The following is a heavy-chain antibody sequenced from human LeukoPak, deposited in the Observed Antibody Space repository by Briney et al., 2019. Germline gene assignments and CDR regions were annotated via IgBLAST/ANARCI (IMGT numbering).Heavy chain of an antibody. J-gene: IGHJ4*02. Sequence: SETLSLTCTVSGGSISSNNYYWGWIRQPPGKGLEGIGSIYYSGSPYYNPSLKSRVTISVDPSKNQFPLRLRSLTAADTAVYYCATWRTATTGFDYWGQGTLVTVSS. CDR1: GGSISSNNYY. CDR2: IYYSGSP. CDR3: ATWRTATTGFDY. V-gene: IGHV4-39*01. D-gene: IGHD1-1*01.